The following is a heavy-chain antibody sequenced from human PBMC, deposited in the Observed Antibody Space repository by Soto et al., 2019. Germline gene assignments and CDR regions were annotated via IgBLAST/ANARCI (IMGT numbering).Heavy chain of an antibody. J-gene: IGHJ5*02. V-gene: IGHV5-51*01. CDR2: IYPGDSDT. CDR1: GYSFTSYW. D-gene: IGHD6-13*01. Sequence: GESLKISCKGSGYSFTSYWIGWVRQMPGKGLEWMGIIYPGDSDTRYSPSFQGQVTMTRDTSISTAYMELSRLRSDDTAVYYCARAGHSSSWYNWFDPWGQGTLVTVSS. CDR3: ARAGHSSSWYNWFDP.